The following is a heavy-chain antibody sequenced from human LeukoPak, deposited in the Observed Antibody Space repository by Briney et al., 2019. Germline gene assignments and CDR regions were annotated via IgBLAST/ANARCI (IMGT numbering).Heavy chain of an antibody. CDR3: ARSDYGDHSYYFDY. V-gene: IGHV4-4*07. J-gene: IGHJ4*02. CDR1: GGSISSYY. CDR2: IYTSGST. Sequence: SETLSLTCAVSGGSISSYYWSRIRQPAGKGLEWIGRIYTSGSTNYNPSLKSRVTMSVDTSKNQFSLKLSSVTAADTAVYYCARSDYGDHSYYFDYWGQGTLVTVSS. D-gene: IGHD4-23*01.